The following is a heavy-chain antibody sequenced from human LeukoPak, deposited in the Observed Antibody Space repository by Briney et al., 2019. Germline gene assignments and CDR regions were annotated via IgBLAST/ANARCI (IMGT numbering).Heavy chain of an antibody. D-gene: IGHD6-19*01. J-gene: IGHJ4*02. CDR1: GFTFSSYA. CDR3: AKSEGIAVAGTVSDY. V-gene: IGHV3-23*01. CDR2: ISGSGGST. Sequence: GGSLRLSCAASGFTFSSYAMSWVRQAPGKGLEWVSAISGSGGSTYYADSAKGRFTISRDNSKNTLHLQMNSLRAEDTAVYYCAKSEGIAVAGTVSDYWGQGTLVTVSS.